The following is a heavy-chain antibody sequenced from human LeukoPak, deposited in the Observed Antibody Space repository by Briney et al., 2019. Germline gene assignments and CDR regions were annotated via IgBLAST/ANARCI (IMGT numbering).Heavy chain of an antibody. CDR3: ARGGAYNWNDGAYYYYMDV. CDR1: GYTFTSYD. V-gene: IGHV1-8*03. Sequence: ASVTVSCKASGYTFTSYDINWVRQAPGQGLEWMGWMNPNSGNTGYAQKFQGRVTITRNTSISTAYMELSSLRSEDTAVYYCARGGAYNWNDGAYYYYMDVWGKGTTVTVSS. J-gene: IGHJ6*03. CDR2: MNPNSGNT. D-gene: IGHD1-20*01.